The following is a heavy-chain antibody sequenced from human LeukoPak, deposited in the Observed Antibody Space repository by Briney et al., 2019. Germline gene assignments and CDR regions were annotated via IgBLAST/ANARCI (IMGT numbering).Heavy chain of an antibody. CDR1: GGSISSYY. Sequence: PSETLSLTCTVSGGSISSYYWSWLRQPAGKGLEGIGRIYISRSSNYNPSLNSLVTMSVDTSKNQFSLKLSSVTAADTAVYYCAREMGIAVAGTRWFDPWGQGTLVTVSS. J-gene: IGHJ5*02. V-gene: IGHV4-4*07. CDR3: AREMGIAVAGTRWFDP. D-gene: IGHD6-19*01. CDR2: IYISRSS.